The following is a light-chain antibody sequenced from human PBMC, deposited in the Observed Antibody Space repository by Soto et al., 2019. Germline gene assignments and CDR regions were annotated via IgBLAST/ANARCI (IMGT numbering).Light chain of an antibody. Sequence: QPALTQPASVSGSPGQSITISCTGTSSDVGGYNYVVWHQQRPGKAPKVLIHDVSRRPSWVSNRFSGSKSGDTASLTISGLQTEDEADYYCSSYSTSGIEVFGGGTKLTVL. CDR3: SSYSTSGIEV. CDR1: SSDVGGYNY. CDR2: DVS. V-gene: IGLV2-14*03. J-gene: IGLJ3*02.